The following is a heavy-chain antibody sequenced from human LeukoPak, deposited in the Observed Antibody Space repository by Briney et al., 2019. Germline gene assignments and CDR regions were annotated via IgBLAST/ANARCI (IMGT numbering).Heavy chain of an antibody. CDR3: ARGGGQWLLLGSDAFDI. CDR2: IHTSGST. CDR1: GDSISNYY. V-gene: IGHV4-4*07. Sequence: SETLSLTCTVSGDSISNYYWSWIRQPAGKGLEWIGRIHTSGSTNYNPSLKSRVTISVDTSKNQFSLKLSSVTAADTAVYYCARGGGQWLLLGSDAFDIWGQGTMVTVSS. D-gene: IGHD3-22*01. J-gene: IGHJ3*02.